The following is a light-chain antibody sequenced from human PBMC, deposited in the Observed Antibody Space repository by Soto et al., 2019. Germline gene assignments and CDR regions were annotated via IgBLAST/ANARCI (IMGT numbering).Light chain of an antibody. Sequence: SVLTQAASVSGSPGQSITISCTGTSSDVGGYNYVSWYQQHPDKAPKLMIYEVNNRPAGVSDRFSGSKSGNTASLTISGLQAEDEADYYCCSYAGSSTYVFGTGTKVTV. V-gene: IGLV2-23*02. J-gene: IGLJ1*01. CDR1: SSDVGGYNY. CDR3: CSYAGSSTYV. CDR2: EVN.